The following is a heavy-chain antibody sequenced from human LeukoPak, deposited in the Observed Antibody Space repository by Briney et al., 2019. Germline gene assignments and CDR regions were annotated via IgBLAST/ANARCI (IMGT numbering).Heavy chain of an antibody. Sequence: PSETLSLTCAVYGGSFSGYYWSWIRQPPGKGLEWIGEINHSGSTNYNPSLKSRVTISVDTSKNQFSLKLSSVTAADTAVYYCARALLRDHTLFDYWGQGTLVTISS. CDR2: INHSGST. CDR3: ARALLRDHTLFDY. CDR1: GGSFSGYY. J-gene: IGHJ4*02. V-gene: IGHV4-34*01. D-gene: IGHD3-22*01.